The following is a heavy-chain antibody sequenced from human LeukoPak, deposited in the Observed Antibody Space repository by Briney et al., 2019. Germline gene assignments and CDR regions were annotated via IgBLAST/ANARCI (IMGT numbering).Heavy chain of an antibody. CDR2: ISAYNGNT. J-gene: IGHJ6*03. Sequence: ASVKVSCKASGYTFTSYGISWVRQAPGQGLEWMGWISAYNGNTNYAQKLQGRVTMTTDTSTSTAYMELRSLRSDDTAVYYCAREKQFYYSYYYRAFGGKGPTATVSS. V-gene: IGHV1-18*01. CDR3: AREKQFYYSYYYRAF. CDR1: GYTFTSYG. D-gene: IGHD4-11*01.